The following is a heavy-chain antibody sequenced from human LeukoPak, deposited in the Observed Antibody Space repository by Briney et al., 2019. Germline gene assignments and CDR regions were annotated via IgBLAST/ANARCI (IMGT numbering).Heavy chain of an antibody. J-gene: IGHJ4*02. D-gene: IGHD5-18*01. V-gene: IGHV4-31*03. CDR1: GGSISSGSYY. CDR3: ARDSGYSYGPLDY. Sequence: PSETLSLTCTVSGGSISSGSYYWSWIRQHPGTGLEWIGYMYYSGSTYYNPSLKSRVTISVDTSKNQFSLKLSSVTAADTAVYYCARDSGYSYGPLDYRGQGTLVTVSS. CDR2: MYYSGST.